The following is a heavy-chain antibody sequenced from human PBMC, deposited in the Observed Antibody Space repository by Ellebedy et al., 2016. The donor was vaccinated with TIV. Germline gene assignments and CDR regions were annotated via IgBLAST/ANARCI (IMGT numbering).Heavy chain of an antibody. CDR3: ARDDGSEGALGY. D-gene: IGHD3-10*01. CDR1: GFTFSGYW. J-gene: IGHJ4*02. CDR2: MDQDGSKT. V-gene: IGHV3-7*03. Sequence: GESLKISCAASGFTFSGYWMTWARQVPGKGREWVANMDQDGSKTNYVGSVKGRFSISRDNAQNSLYLQMNSLRAEDTAMYYCARDDGSEGALGYWGQGTLVTVSS.